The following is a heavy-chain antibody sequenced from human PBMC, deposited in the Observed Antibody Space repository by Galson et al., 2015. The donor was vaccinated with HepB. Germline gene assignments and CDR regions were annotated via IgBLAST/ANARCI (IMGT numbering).Heavy chain of an antibody. CDR3: ARDRDGASRIAVAGLDAFDI. CDR1: GYTLTELS. D-gene: IGHD6-19*01. CDR2: FDPEDGET. Sequence: SGAEVKKPGASVKVSCKVSGYTLTELSMHWVRQAPGKGLEWMGGFDPEDGETIYAQKFQGRVTMTRDTSTGTVYMELSSLRSEDTAVYYCARDRDGASRIAVAGLDAFDIWGQGTMVTVSS. J-gene: IGHJ3*02. V-gene: IGHV1-24*01.